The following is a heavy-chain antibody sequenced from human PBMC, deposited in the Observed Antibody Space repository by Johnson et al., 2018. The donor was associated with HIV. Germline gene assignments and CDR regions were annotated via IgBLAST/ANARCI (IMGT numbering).Heavy chain of an antibody. CDR2: IYSGDTT. CDR3: ARMTTTVSHHDAFDI. V-gene: IGHV3-66*01. CDR1: GFTVRSNY. Sequence: EQLVESGGGVVQPGRSLRLSCAASGFTVRSNYMSWVRQAPGKGLEWVSLIYSGDTTYYADSVKGRFTISRDNSKNTLYLQMNSLRAEDTAVYYCARMTTTVSHHDAFDIWGQGTMVTVSS. D-gene: IGHD4-17*01. J-gene: IGHJ3*02.